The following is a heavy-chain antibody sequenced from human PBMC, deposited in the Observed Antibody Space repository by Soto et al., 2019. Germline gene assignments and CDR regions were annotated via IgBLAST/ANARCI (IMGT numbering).Heavy chain of an antibody. V-gene: IGHV3-33*01. Sequence: GGSLRLSCPTSGFIFSNYGMHWVRQAPGKGLEWVAVIWYDGSNKYYADSVKGRFTISRDNSKNILYLQMNSLRAEDTAVYYCARDRFYGSGSGPGEFDPCGQGTLVTVSS. CDR2: IWYDGSNK. D-gene: IGHD3-10*01. J-gene: IGHJ5*02. CDR3: ARDRFYGSGSGPGEFDP. CDR1: GFIFSNYG.